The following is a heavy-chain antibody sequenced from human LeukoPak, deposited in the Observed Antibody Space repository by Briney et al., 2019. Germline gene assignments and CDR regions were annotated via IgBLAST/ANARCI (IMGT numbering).Heavy chain of an antibody. CDR2: IYTSGST. J-gene: IGHJ5*02. V-gene: IGHV4-4*07. Sequence: PSETLSLTCTVSGGSISSYYWSWIRQPAGKGLEWIGRIYTSGSTNYNPSLKSRVTMSVGTSKNQFSLKLSSVTAADTAVYYCARGLLYDSSGYYWGWFDPWGQGTLVTVSS. CDR1: GGSISSYY. CDR3: ARGLLYDSSGYYWGWFDP. D-gene: IGHD3-22*01.